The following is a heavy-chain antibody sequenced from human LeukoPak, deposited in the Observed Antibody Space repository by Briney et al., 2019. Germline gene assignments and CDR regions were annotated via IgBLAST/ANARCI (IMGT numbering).Heavy chain of an antibody. V-gene: IGHV1-8*03. J-gene: IGHJ6*03. CDR2: MNPNSGNT. D-gene: IGHD5-18*01. Sequence: ASVKVSCKASGYTFTSYDINWVRQATGQGLEWMGWMNPNSGNTGYAQKFQGRVTITRNTSISTAYMELSSLRSEDTAVYYCARRYGYGYSYYYYYMDVWGKGTTVTISS. CDR3: ARRYGYGYSYYYYYMDV. CDR1: GYTFTSYD.